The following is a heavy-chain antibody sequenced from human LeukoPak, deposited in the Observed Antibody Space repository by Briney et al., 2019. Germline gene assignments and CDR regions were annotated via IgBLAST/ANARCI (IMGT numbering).Heavy chain of an antibody. Sequence: GGSLRLSCAASGFIFSGFYMGWIRQAPGKGLEWVSAISGSGGSTYYADSVKGRFTISRDNSKNTLYLQMNSLRAEDTAVYYCAKTYDSSGYYWDYWGQGTLVTVSS. V-gene: IGHV3-23*01. J-gene: IGHJ4*02. CDR3: AKTYDSSGYYWDY. CDR1: GFIFSGFY. CDR2: ISGSGGST. D-gene: IGHD3-22*01.